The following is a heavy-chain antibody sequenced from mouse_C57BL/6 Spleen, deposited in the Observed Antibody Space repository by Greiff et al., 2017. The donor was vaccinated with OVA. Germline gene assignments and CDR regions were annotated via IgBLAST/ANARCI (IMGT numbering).Heavy chain of an antibody. V-gene: IGHV5-17*01. CDR3: ARRDRYYAMDY. Sequence: EVKLMESGGGLVKPGGSLKLSCAASGFTFSDYGMHWVRQAPEKGLEWVAYISSGSSTIYYADTVKGRFTISRDNAKNTLFLQMTSLRSEDTAMYYCARRDRYYAMDYWGQGTSVTVSP. J-gene: IGHJ4*01. CDR1: GFTFSDYG. CDR2: ISSGSSTI.